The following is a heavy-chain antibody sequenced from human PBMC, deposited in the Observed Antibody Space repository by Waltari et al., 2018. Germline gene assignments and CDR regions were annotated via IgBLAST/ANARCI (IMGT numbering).Heavy chain of an antibody. J-gene: IGHJ4*02. CDR1: GGSFSGYY. D-gene: IGHD6-19*01. V-gene: IGHV4-34*01. CDR2: INHSGST. Sequence: QVQLQQWGAGLLKPSETLSLTCAAYGGSFSGYYWSWIRQPPGKGLEWIGEINHSGSTNYNPSLKSRVTISVDTSKNQFSLKLSSVTAADTAVYYCASSGWYRGYWGQGTLVTVSS. CDR3: ASSGWYRGY.